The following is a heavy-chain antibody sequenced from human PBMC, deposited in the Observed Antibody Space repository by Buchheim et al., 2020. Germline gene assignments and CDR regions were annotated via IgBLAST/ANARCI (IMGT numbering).Heavy chain of an antibody. Sequence: EVQLVESGGGLVQPGGSLRLSCAASGFTFSSYAMHWVRQAPGKGLEYVSAISSNGGSTYYANSVKGRFTISRDNSKNTLYLQMGSLRAEDMAVYYCARGGTGGYDLRYWGQGTL. CDR1: GFTFSSYA. J-gene: IGHJ4*02. CDR3: ARGGTGGYDLRY. CDR2: ISSNGGST. D-gene: IGHD5-12*01. V-gene: IGHV3-64*01.